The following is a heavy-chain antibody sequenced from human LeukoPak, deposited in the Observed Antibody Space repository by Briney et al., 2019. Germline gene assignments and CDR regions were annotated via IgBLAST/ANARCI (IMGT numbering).Heavy chain of an antibody. V-gene: IGHV3-23*01. J-gene: IGHJ4*02. CDR3: AKDRFWGYSGYDESGADY. CDR1: GFTFSSYA. CDR2: TSGSGGST. D-gene: IGHD5-12*01. Sequence: PGGSLRLSCAASGFTFSSYAMSWVRQAPGKGLEWVSATSGSGGSTYYADSVKGRFTISRDNSKNTLYLQMNSLRAEDTAVYYCAKDRFWGYSGYDESGADYWGQGTLVTVSS.